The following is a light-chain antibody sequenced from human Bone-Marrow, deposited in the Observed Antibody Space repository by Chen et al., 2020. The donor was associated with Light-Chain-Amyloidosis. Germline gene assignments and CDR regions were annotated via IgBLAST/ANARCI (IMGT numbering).Light chain of an antibody. J-gene: IGLJ2*01. V-gene: IGLV3-25*03. CDR2: RDT. CDR3: QSADSSGTYEVI. Sequence: SYELTQPPSVSVSPGQTARITCSGDDLPTKYAYWYQQKPGQAPVLVIHRDTERPSGISERFSGGSSGTTATLTSSRVQAEDEADYHCQSADSSGTYEVIFGGGTKLTVL. CDR1: DLPTKY.